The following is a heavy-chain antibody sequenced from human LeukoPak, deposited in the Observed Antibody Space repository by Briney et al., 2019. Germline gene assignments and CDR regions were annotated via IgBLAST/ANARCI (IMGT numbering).Heavy chain of an antibody. D-gene: IGHD1-14*01. CDR3: ASPHPRPGHYYYGMDV. J-gene: IGHJ6*02. CDR2: ISAYNGNT. CDR1: GYTFTSYG. Sequence: ASVKVSCKASGYTFTSYGISWVRQAPGQGLEWMGWISAYNGNTNYAQKLQGRVTMTTDTSTSTAYMELRSLRSDDTAVYYCASPHPRPGHYYYGMDVWGQGTTVTVSS. V-gene: IGHV1-18*01.